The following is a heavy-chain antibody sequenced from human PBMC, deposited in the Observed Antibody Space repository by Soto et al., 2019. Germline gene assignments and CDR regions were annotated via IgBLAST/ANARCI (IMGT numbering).Heavy chain of an antibody. CDR3: ARDSITIFGVPYMDV. CDR1: GFTFSSYG. CDR2: IWYDGSNK. D-gene: IGHD3-3*01. Sequence: GGSLRLSCAASGFTFSSYGMHWVRQAPGKGLEWVAVIWYDGSNKYYADSVKGRFTISRDNSKNTLYLQMNSLRAEDTAVYYCARDSITIFGVPYMDVWGKGTTVTVSS. J-gene: IGHJ6*03. V-gene: IGHV3-33*01.